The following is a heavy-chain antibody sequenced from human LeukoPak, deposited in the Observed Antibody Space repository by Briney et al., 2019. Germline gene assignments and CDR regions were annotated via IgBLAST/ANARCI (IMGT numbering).Heavy chain of an antibody. CDR3: ASGRNFAGELWFGAAAFDI. CDR2: IIPIFSTT. Sequence: GASVKVSCKTSGVIFSSYVISWVRQAPGQGLEWMGGIIPIFSTTNYAQNFQGRVTITADESTRTAYMELSSLRSDDTAVYYCASGRNFAGELWFGAAAFDIWGQGTMVTVSS. D-gene: IGHD3-10*01. J-gene: IGHJ3*02. CDR1: GVIFSSYV. V-gene: IGHV1-69*13.